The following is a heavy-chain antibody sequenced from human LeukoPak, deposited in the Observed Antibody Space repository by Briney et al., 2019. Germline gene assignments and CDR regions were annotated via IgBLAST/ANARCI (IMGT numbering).Heavy chain of an antibody. CDR1: GGSITSSNYF. J-gene: IGHJ4*02. Sequence: SENLSLTCTVSGGSITSSNYFWGWIRQSPGKGLEWIGSIYYSGSTYYNPSLKSRVTISVETSKIQFSLKLSSVTAADSAVYYCARDSCSSTSCRRKFDNWGQGTLVTVSS. V-gene: IGHV4-39*07. CDR2: IYYSGST. CDR3: ARDSCSSTSCRRKFDN. D-gene: IGHD2-2*01.